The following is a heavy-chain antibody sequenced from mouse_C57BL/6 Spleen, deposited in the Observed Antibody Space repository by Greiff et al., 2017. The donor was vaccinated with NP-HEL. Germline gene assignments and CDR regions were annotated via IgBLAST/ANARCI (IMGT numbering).Heavy chain of an antibody. CDR1: GFNIKDYY. D-gene: IGHD1-1*02. J-gene: IGHJ1*03. CDR2: IGPEDGDT. Sequence: VQLQQSGAELVRPGASVKLSCTASGFNIKDYYMYWVKQRPEQGLEWIGRIGPEDGDTEYAPKFQGKATMTEDTSSNKAYMQLSSLTSEDTAVYYCTTLGGDWYFDVGGTGTTVTVSS. CDR3: TTLGGDWYFDV. V-gene: IGHV14-1*01.